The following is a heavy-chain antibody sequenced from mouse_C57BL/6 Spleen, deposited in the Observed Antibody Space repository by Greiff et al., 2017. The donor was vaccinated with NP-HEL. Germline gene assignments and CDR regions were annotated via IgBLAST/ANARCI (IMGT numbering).Heavy chain of an antibody. CDR3: ASPYYDYDEAWFAY. V-gene: IGHV14-3*01. J-gene: IGHJ3*01. CDR2: IDPANGNT. D-gene: IGHD2-4*01. Sequence: EVQLQQSVAELVRPGASVKLSCTASGFNIKNTYMHWVKQRPEQGLEWIGRIDPANGNTKYAPKFQGTATITADTSSNTAYLQLSSLPSEDTAIYYCASPYYDYDEAWFAYWGQGTLVTVSA. CDR1: GFNIKNTY.